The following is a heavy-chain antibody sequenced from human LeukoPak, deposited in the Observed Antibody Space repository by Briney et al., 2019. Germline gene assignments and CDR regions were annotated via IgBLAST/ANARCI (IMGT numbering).Heavy chain of an antibody. CDR3: ASTMYCSSTSCLRFDY. Sequence: SETLSLTCTVSGGSISSSSYYWGWIRQPPGKGLEWIGTIYYSGRTYYNPSLTSRVTISVDTSTNQFSLKVSSVSAADTAVYYCASTMYCSSTSCLRFDYWGQGTLVTVSS. CDR2: IYYSGRT. J-gene: IGHJ4*02. V-gene: IGHV4-39*01. D-gene: IGHD2-2*01. CDR1: GGSISSSSYY.